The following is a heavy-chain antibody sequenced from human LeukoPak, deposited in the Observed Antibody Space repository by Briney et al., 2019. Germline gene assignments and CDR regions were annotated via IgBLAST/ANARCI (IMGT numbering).Heavy chain of an antibody. CDR2: ISWNSGSI. CDR1: GFTFDDYA. J-gene: IGHJ6*02. CDR3: AKDTVNWGLEAAAGEYYYYYYGMDV. D-gene: IGHD6-13*01. V-gene: IGHV3-9*01. Sequence: PGRSLRLSCAASGFTFDDYAMHWVRHAPGKGLEWVSGISWNSGSIGYADSVKGRFTISRDNAKNSLYLQMNSLRAEDTALYYCAKDTVNWGLEAAAGEYYYYYYGMDVWGQGTTATVSS.